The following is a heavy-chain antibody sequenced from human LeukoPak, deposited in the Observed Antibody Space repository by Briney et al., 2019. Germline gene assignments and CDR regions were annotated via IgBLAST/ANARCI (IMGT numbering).Heavy chain of an antibody. Sequence: SETLSLTCTVSGGSINNYYWNWIRQPPGKGLEWIGYIYYTGNTNYNPSLKSRVTISVDTSKNQFSLKPSSVTAADTAVYYCARDRLQLQSWGQGTLVTVSS. J-gene: IGHJ5*02. CDR1: GGSINNYY. CDR2: IYYTGNT. V-gene: IGHV4-59*01. CDR3: ARDRLQLQS. D-gene: IGHD5-24*01.